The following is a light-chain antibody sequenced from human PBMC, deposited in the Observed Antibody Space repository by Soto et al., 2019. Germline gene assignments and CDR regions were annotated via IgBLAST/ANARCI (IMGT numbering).Light chain of an antibody. CDR2: AAS. J-gene: IGKJ2*01. CDR3: QQAHSFPRT. V-gene: IGKV1-12*01. Sequence: DIQMTQSPSSVSASVGDRVTITCRASQGINNWLAWYQQKPGKVPKLLIYAASSLQSGVPSRFSGSGSGTDFTITISSLQPEDFAPYYCQQAHSFPRTFGQGTKLEIK. CDR1: QGINNW.